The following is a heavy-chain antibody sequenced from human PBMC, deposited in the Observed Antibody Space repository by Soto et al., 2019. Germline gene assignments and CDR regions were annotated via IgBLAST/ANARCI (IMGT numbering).Heavy chain of an antibody. CDR1: GGTFSSYT. J-gene: IGHJ5*02. CDR3: AGYYDILTGDRNWFDP. CDR2: IIPILGIA. V-gene: IGHV1-69*02. D-gene: IGHD3-9*01. Sequence: SVKVSCKASGGTFSSYTISWVRQAPGQGLEWMGRIIPILGIANYAQKFQGRVTITADKSTSTAYMELSSLRSEDTAVYYCAGYYDILTGDRNWFDPWGQGTLVTVSS.